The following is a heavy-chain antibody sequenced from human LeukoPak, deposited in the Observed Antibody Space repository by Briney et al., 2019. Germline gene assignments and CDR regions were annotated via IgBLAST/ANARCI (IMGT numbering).Heavy chain of an antibody. CDR1: GYTFTSYG. CDR2: ISAYNGNT. CDR3: ARTRGRYDSSGQSDY. V-gene: IGHV1-18*01. D-gene: IGHD3-22*01. J-gene: IGHJ4*02. Sequence: ASVKVSCKASGYTFTSYGISWVRQAPGQGLEWMGWISAYNGNTNYAQKLQGRVTTTTDTSTSTAYMELRSLRSDDTAVYYCARTRGRYDSSGQSDYWGQGTLVTVSS.